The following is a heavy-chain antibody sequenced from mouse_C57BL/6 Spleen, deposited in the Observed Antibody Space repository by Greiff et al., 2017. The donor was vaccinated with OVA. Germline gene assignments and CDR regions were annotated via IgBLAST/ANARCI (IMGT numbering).Heavy chain of an antibody. V-gene: IGHV1-82*01. CDR3: ARPYYGSSSYAMDY. CDR2: IYPGDGDT. D-gene: IGHD1-1*01. Sequence: QVQLKQSGPELVKPGASVKISCKASGYAFSSSWMNWVKQRPGKGLEWIGRIYPGDGDTNYNGKFKGKATLTADKSSSTAYMQLSSLTSEDSAVYFCARPYYGSSSYAMDYWGQGTSVTVSS. J-gene: IGHJ4*01. CDR1: GYAFSSSW.